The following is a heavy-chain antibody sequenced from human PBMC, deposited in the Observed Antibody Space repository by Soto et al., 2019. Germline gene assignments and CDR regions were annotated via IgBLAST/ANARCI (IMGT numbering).Heavy chain of an antibody. CDR1: GFTVSSNY. V-gene: IGHV3-53*04. CDR3: ARGVAVASLYYFDY. Sequence: GGSLRLSCAASGFTVSSNYMSWVRQAPGKGLEWVSVIYSGGSTYYADSVKGRFTISRHNSKNTLYLQMNSLRAEDTAVYYCARGVAVASLYYFDYWGQGTLVTVSS. D-gene: IGHD6-19*01. CDR2: IYSGGST. J-gene: IGHJ4*02.